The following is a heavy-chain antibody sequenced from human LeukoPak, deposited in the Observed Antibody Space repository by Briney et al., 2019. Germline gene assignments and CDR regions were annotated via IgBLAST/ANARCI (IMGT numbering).Heavy chain of an antibody. D-gene: IGHD4-17*01. J-gene: IGHJ3*02. V-gene: IGHV1-2*02. Sequence: GASVKVSCKTSGYTFTGYYMHWVRQAPGQGLEWMGWINPNSGGTNYAQKFQGRVTMTRDTSISTAYMELSRLRSDDTAVYYCARDRPGTTVTTMAFDIWGQGTMVTVSS. CDR2: INPNSGGT. CDR1: GYTFTGYY. CDR3: ARDRPGTTVTTMAFDI.